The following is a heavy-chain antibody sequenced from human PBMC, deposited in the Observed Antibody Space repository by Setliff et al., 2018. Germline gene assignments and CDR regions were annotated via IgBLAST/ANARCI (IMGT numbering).Heavy chain of an antibody. Sequence: ASVKVSCKAYGYTFTDYYVHWVRQAPGQGLEWMGWINPNSGNTGYAQKFQGRVTMTRNTSISTAYMDLSSLRFEDTAVYYCARAQSWSGGPYYFDNWGQGTLVTVSS. CDR1: GYTFTDYY. D-gene: IGHD3-3*01. J-gene: IGHJ4*02. CDR2: INPNSGNT. CDR3: ARAQSWSGGPYYFDN. V-gene: IGHV1-8*02.